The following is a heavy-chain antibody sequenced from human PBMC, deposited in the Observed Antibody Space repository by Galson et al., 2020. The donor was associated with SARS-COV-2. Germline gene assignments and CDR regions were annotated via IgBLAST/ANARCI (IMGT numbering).Heavy chain of an antibody. CDR2: IYPGDSDT. J-gene: IGHJ4*02. CDR1: GSSFTSYW. Sequence: GESLKISCKGSGSSFTSYWIAWVRPMPGKGLEWMGIIYPGDSDTKYSPSFQGQVTISADKSISTAYLQWSSLKASDTAIYYCARHGASSGWYEGSDYWGQGTLVTVSS. V-gene: IGHV5-51*01. CDR3: ARHGASSGWYEGSDY. D-gene: IGHD6-19*01.